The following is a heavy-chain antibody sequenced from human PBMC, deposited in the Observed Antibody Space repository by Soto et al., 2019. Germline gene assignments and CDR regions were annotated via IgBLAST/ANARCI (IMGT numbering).Heavy chain of an antibody. CDR1: GDSITSSLYS. CDR2: NYYSGRT. CDR3: ARLRILLWPRCAG. Sequence: PSETLSLTCTVSGDSITSSLYSWAWIRQPPGKGLEWIGNNYYSGRTNYNPSLKSRVTISLDTSKNQFSLKLSSLTAVDTAVYFCARLRILLWPRCAGWGQGTLVTVA. D-gene: IGHD5-18*01. V-gene: IGHV4-39*07. J-gene: IGHJ4*02.